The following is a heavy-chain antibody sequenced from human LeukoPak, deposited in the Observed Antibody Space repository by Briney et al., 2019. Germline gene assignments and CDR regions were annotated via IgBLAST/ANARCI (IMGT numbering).Heavy chain of an antibody. J-gene: IGHJ4*02. V-gene: IGHV1-69*05. CDR3: ATLDSTGSGWYQYYFDY. CDR2: IIPIFGTA. CDR1: GGTFISYA. D-gene: IGHD6-19*01. Sequence: ASVKVSCKASGGTFISYAISWVRQAPGQGLEWMGGIIPIFGTANYAQKFQGRVTITTDESTSTACMELSSLRSEDTAVYYCATLDSTGSGWYQYYFDYWGQGTLVTVSS.